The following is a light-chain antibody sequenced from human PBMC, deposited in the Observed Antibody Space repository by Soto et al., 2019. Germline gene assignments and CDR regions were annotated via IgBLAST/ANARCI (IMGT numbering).Light chain of an antibody. J-gene: IGKJ2*01. V-gene: IGKV3-20*01. CDR1: QSVSSNH. CDR3: HLYGDSPPHT. Sequence: EIVLTQSPGTLSLSPGERATLSYRASQSVSSNHLAWYQQKPGQAPRLLIYGSSSRATGIPDRFSGSGSGTDFTLTISRLEPEDFAVYFCHLYGDSPPHTLAQGTKVAIK. CDR2: GSS.